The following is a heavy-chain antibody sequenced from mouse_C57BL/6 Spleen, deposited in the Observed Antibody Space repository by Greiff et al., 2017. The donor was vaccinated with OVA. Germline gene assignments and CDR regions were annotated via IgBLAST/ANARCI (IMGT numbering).Heavy chain of an antibody. D-gene: IGHD2-5*01. Sequence: EVQLQESGTVLARPGASVKMSCKTSGYTFTSYWMHWVKQRPGQGLEWIGAIYPGNSDTSYNQKFKGKAKLTAVTSASTAYMELSSLTNEDSAVDYSTRGPYSNYFDYWGQGTTLTVSS. V-gene: IGHV1-5*01. CDR2: IYPGNSDT. CDR1: GYTFTSYW. J-gene: IGHJ2*01. CDR3: TRGPYSNYFDY.